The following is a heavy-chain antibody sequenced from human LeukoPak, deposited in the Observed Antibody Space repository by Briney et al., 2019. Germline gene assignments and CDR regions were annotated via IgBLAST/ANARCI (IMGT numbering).Heavy chain of an antibody. V-gene: IGHV3-53*01. CDR1: GFTVSSNC. CDR2: ICSGGNT. Sequence: GGSLRLSCAASGFTVSSNCMSWVRQAPGKGLEWVSLICSGGNTYYADSVKGRFTISRDDSTNTLYLQMNSLRAEDTAVYYCARRYCSGGTCYFFDYWGQGTLVTVSS. J-gene: IGHJ4*02. D-gene: IGHD2-15*01. CDR3: ARRYCSGGTCYFFDY.